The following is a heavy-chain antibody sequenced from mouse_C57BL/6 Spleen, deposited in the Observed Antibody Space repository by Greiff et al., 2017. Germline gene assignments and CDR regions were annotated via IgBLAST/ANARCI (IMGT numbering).Heavy chain of an antibody. Sequence: QVQLQQSGPELVKPGASVKISCKASGYAFSSSWMNWVKQRPGKGLEWIGRIFPGDGDTNYNGKFKGKATLTADKSSSTAYMQLSSLTSEDAEVYFCARGGGSCYIDYWGQGTTLTVSS. CDR2: IFPGDGDT. V-gene: IGHV1-82*01. CDR1: GYAFSSSW. CDR3: ARGGGSCYIDY. J-gene: IGHJ2*01. D-gene: IGHD1-1*02.